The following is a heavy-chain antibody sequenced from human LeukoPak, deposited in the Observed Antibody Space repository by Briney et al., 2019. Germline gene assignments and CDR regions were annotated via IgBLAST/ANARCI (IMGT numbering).Heavy chain of an antibody. V-gene: IGHV3-21*01. J-gene: IGHJ6*03. CDR2: ISSSSSYI. CDR3: ARDTSLSRAARPMDV. Sequence: GGSLRLSCAASGFTFSSYSMNRVRQAPGKGLEWVSSISSSSSYIYYADSVKGRFTISRDNAKNSLYLQMNSLRAEDTAVYYCARDTSLSRAARPMDVWGKGTTVTVSS. D-gene: IGHD6-6*01. CDR1: GFTFSSYS.